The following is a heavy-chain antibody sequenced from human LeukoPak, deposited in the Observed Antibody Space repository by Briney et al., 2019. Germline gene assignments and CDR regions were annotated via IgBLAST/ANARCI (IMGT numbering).Heavy chain of an antibody. V-gene: IGHV3-66*01. D-gene: IGHD3-22*01. J-gene: IGHJ4*02. Sequence: GGSLRLSCAASGFTVSSNYMSWVRQAPGKGLEWVSVIYSGGSTYYADSVKGRFTISRDNSKNTLYLQMNSLRAEDTAVYYCARDMEWYSSGYWSYWGQGTLVTVSS. CDR3: ARDMEWYSSGYWSY. CDR1: GFTVSSNY. CDR2: IYSGGST.